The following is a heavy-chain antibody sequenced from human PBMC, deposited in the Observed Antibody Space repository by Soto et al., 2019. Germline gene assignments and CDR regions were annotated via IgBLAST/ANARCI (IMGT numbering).Heavy chain of an antibody. V-gene: IGHV1-69*13. D-gene: IGHD4-17*01. CDR1: GGTFSSYA. Sequence: SVKVSCKASGGTFSSYAISWVRQAPGQGLEWMGGIIPIFGTANYAQKFQGRVTITADESTSTAYMELSSLRSEDTAVYYCARGHDYGDAIGYWGQGTLVTVSS. CDR2: IIPIFGTA. J-gene: IGHJ4*02. CDR3: ARGHDYGDAIGY.